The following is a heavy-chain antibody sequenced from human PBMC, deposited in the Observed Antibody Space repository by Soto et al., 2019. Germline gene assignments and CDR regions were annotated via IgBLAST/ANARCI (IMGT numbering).Heavy chain of an antibody. V-gene: IGHV3-21*01. CDR2: ISSSRSYI. J-gene: IGHJ4*02. D-gene: IGHD2-21*01. CDR1: GFNFTNYG. Sequence: LRLSCVASGFNFTNYGMNWVRQAPGKGLEWVSSISSSRSYISYADSVKGRFTISRDNAKNTLYLQMNSLRPEDTAVYYCAKSNCGGECYSALEWGQGTLVTVSS. CDR3: AKSNCGGECYSALE.